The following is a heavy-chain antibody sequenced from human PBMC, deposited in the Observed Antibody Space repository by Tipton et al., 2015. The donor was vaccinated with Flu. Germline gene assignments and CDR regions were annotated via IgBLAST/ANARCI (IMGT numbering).Heavy chain of an antibody. Sequence: TLSLTCTVSGGSISSYYWSWIRQPPGKGLEWIGYIYYSGSTNYNLSLKSRVTISVDTSKNQFSLKLSSVTAADTAVYYCARVKGRRYDILGAWGQGTLVTVSS. CDR1: GGSISSYY. CDR2: IYYSGST. J-gene: IGHJ5*02. CDR3: ARVKGRRYDILGA. V-gene: IGHV4-59*01. D-gene: IGHD3-9*01.